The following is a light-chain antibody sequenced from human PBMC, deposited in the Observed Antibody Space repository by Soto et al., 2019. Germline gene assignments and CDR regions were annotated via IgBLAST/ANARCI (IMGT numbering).Light chain of an antibody. J-gene: IGKJ5*01. Sequence: EIVMTQSPGTLSLSPGERATLSCRASQSVSSSHLAWYQQKPGQAPRLLISGASSRATGIPDRFTGSGSGTDFTLTISRLEPEDFAVYYCQQYGSSITFGQGTRLEI. CDR3: QQYGSSIT. CDR1: QSVSSSH. V-gene: IGKV3-20*01. CDR2: GAS.